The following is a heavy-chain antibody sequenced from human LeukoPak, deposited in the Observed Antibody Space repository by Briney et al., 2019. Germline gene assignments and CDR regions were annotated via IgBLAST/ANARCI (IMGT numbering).Heavy chain of an antibody. Sequence: SVKVSCKASGGTFSSYAISWVRQAPGQGLEWMGGIIPIFGTANYAQKFQGRVTITADESTSKAYMELSSPRSEDTAVYYCASGLQYDSSGYHTFDYWGQGTLVTVSS. CDR3: ASGLQYDSSGYHTFDY. D-gene: IGHD3-22*01. J-gene: IGHJ4*02. V-gene: IGHV1-69*13. CDR1: GGTFSSYA. CDR2: IIPIFGTA.